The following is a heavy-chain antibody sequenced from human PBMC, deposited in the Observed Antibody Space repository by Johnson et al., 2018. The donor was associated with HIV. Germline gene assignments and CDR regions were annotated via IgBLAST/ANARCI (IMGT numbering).Heavy chain of an antibody. CDR1: GLTFSSYG. CDR2: ISYDGSNK. J-gene: IGHJ3*02. D-gene: IGHD3-10*01. CDR3: ARDPDPFREYHGDAFDI. V-gene: IGHV3-30*19. Sequence: QMLLVESGGGVAQPGRSLRLSCAASGLTFSSYGMHWVRQAPGKGLEWVAVISYDGSNKYYADSVKGRFTISRDSSKDTLYVQMNSLRGEDTAVYYCARDPDPFREYHGDAFDIWGQGTVVTVSS.